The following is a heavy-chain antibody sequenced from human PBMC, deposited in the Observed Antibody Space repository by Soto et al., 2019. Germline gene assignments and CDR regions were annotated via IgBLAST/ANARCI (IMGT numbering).Heavy chain of an antibody. CDR3: ARDCSGGSCYYSFDY. CDR2: ISAYNGNT. J-gene: IGHJ4*02. V-gene: IGHV1-18*01. CDR1: GYTFTSYG. Sequence: ASVKVSCKASGYTFTSYGISWVRQAPGQGLEWMGRISAYNGNTNYAQKLQGRVTMTTDTSTSTAYMELRSLRSDDTAVYYCARDCSGGSCYYSFDYWGQGTLVTLSS. D-gene: IGHD2-15*01.